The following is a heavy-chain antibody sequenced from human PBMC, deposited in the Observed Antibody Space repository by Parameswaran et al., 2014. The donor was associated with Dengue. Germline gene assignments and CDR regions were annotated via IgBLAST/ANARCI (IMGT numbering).Heavy chain of an antibody. J-gene: IGHJ4*02. CDR2: INPNSGGT. D-gene: IGHD2-2*01. Sequence: WVRQAPGQGLQWMGRINPNSGGTNYAQKFQGRVTMTRDTSISTAYMELSRLRSDDTAVYYCARGYCSSTSCYWSVDYWGQGTLVTVSS. CDR3: ARGYCSSTSCYWSVDY. V-gene: IGHV1-2*06.